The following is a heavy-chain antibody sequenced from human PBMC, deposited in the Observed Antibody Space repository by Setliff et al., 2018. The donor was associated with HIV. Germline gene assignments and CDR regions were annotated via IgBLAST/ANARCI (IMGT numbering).Heavy chain of an antibody. D-gene: IGHD3-10*01. CDR2: INPSGGST. Sequence: ASVKVSCKASGYTFTSYYIHWVRQAPGQGLEWMGIINPSGGSTNYAQKFQDRVTMTRDTSTTTVYMDLRSLRSEDTAVYYCARARGRLSDFDIWGQGKMVTVSS. J-gene: IGHJ3*02. CDR3: ARARGRLSDFDI. V-gene: IGHV1-46*01. CDR1: GYTFTSYY.